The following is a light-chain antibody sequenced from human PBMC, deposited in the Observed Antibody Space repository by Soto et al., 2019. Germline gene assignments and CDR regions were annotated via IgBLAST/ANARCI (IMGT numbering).Light chain of an antibody. CDR3: QQSDSLPIT. V-gene: IGKV1-33*01. CDR2: DAS. CDR1: QDISNY. Sequence: DIQMTQSPSSLSASVGDRVTITCRASQDISNYLNWYQQRPGKAPKLLIYDASNLERGAPSRFSGTRSGTHFTFAITSLQPEDVATYYCQQSDSLPITFGQGTRLEIK. J-gene: IGKJ5*01.